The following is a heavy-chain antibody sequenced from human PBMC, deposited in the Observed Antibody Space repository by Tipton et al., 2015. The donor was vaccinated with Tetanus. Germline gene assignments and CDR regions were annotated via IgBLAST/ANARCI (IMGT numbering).Heavy chain of an antibody. CDR1: GVSISSDDYY. CDR2: IYYSGST. Sequence: TLSLTCSVSGVSISSDDYYWSWIRQPPGKALEWIGSIYYSGSTFYHPSLQSRVTISVDTSKNQFSLRLSSVTAADTAVYFCARHPPPYYYGSGSYLDYWGQGTPVTVSS. J-gene: IGHJ4*02. V-gene: IGHV4-30-2*03. CDR3: ARHPPPYYYGSGSYLDY. D-gene: IGHD3-10*01.